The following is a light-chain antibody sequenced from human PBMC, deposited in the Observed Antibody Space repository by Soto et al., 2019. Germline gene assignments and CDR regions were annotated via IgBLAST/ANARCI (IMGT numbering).Light chain of an antibody. CDR1: QSLLHSNGYNY. Sequence: DIVMTQSPLSLPVTPGEPASISCRSSQSLLHSNGYNYLDWYLQKPGQSPQLLIYLGSNRASGVPDRFGGSGSGTDFTLKISRVEAEDVGVYYCMQARQTPRTFGQGTKLEIK. V-gene: IGKV2-28*01. J-gene: IGKJ2*01. CDR2: LGS. CDR3: MQARQTPRT.